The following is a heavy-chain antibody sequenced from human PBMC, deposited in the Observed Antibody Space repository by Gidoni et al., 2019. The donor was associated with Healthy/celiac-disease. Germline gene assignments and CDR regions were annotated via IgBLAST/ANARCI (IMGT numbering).Heavy chain of an antibody. V-gene: IGHV4-39*01. D-gene: IGHD3-3*01. Sequence: QLQLHESGPGLVKPSETLSLTCPVSGGSISSSSYYWGWIRQPPGKGLEWIGSIYYSGRTYYNPSLKSRVTISLDTSKNQFSLKLSPVTAADTAVYYCASRIGDYYYYGMDVWGQGTTVTVSS. CDR1: GGSISSSSYY. CDR3: ASRIGDYYYYGMDV. CDR2: IYYSGRT. J-gene: IGHJ6*02.